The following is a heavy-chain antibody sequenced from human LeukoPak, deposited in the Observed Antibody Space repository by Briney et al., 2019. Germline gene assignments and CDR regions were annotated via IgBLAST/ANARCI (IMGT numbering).Heavy chain of an antibody. J-gene: IGHJ5*02. CDR3: ARGPQKYYDILTGYYDNWFDP. V-gene: IGHV1-8*01. CDR1: GYTFTSYD. D-gene: IGHD3-9*01. CDR2: MNPDTGNT. Sequence: ASVKVSCKASGYTFTSYDINWVRQATAQGLEWMGWMNPDTGNTGYAQKFQGRVTMTRNISISTAYMELSSLRSEDTAVYYCARGPQKYYDILTGYYDNWFDPWGQGTLVTVSS.